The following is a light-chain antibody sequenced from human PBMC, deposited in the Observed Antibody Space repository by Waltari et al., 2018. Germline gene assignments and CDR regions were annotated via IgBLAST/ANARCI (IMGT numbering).Light chain of an antibody. Sequence: SSDLTQAPAVSVALGQTVRTTCQGDIPRTYYGNWCRQKPGQPPELVIYGKNNRPSGIPDRFSASSSGNTASLIITGAQAEDEADYYCSSRELSGHVVFGGGTRLTVL. CDR1: IPRTYY. CDR2: GKN. J-gene: IGLJ2*01. V-gene: IGLV3-19*01. CDR3: SSRELSGHVV.